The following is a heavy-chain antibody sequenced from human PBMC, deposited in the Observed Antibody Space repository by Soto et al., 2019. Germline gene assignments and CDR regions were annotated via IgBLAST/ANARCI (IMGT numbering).Heavy chain of an antibody. CDR2: ISIEKGDT. CDR1: GYSFDTFG. CDR3: ARCYCSVGSCFTCWHFDL. D-gene: IGHD2-15*01. J-gene: IGHJ2*01. Sequence: QVQVVQSGAEVKKPGASVKVACKASGYSFDTFGMSWVRQAPGQGLEWMGWISIEKGDTNSAQKFQSRSNMNTDTSTSTAYMELRSLTSDDTAVYYCARCYCSVGSCFTCWHFDLWGRGTLVTVSS. V-gene: IGHV1-18*01.